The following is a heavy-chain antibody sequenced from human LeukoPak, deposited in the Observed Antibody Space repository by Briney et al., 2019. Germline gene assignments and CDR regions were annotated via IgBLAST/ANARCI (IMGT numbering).Heavy chain of an antibody. CDR3: ARVEGSGSYYNEYYFDY. CDR1: DYTFTSYG. CDR2: ISAYNGNT. D-gene: IGHD3-10*01. J-gene: IGHJ4*02. V-gene: IGHV1-18*01. Sequence: GASVKVSCKASDYTFTSYGISWVRQAPGQGLEWMGWISAYNGNTNYAQKLQGRVTITTDTSTSTACMELRSLRSDDTAVYYCARVEGSGSYYNEYYFDYWGQGTLVTVSS.